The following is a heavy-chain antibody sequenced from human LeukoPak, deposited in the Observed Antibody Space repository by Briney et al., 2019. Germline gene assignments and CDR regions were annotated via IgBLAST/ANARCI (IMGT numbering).Heavy chain of an antibody. CDR1: GFTFSRHW. CDR3: VRDDGYYGVDY. J-gene: IGHJ4*02. D-gene: IGHD3-10*01. V-gene: IGHV3-74*01. Sequence: PGGSLRLSCAASGFTFSRHWMHWVRQAPGKGLVCVARIKSDGTYSDYGGSVRGRFTISRDNAKDTLYLQMNSLRVEDTALHHCVRDDGYYGVDYWGQGTVVTVSS. CDR2: IKSDGTYS.